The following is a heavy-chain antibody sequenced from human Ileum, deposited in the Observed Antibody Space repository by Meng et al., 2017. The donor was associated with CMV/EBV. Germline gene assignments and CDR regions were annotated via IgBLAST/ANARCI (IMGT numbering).Heavy chain of an antibody. D-gene: IGHD4-11*01. CDR3: ARAATVGSRDVLDY. J-gene: IGHJ4*02. CDR1: GGTFSSYA. CDR2: IIPIFGTA. Sequence: SVKVFCKASGGTFSSYAISWVRQAPGQGLEWMGGIIPIFGTANYAQKFQGRVTITTDESTSTAYMELSSLRSEDTDVYYCARAATVGSRDVLDYWGQGTLVTVSS. V-gene: IGHV1-69*05.